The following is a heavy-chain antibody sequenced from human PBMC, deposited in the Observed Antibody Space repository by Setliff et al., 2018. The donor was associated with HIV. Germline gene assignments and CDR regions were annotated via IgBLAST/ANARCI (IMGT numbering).Heavy chain of an antibody. CDR2: INHSGST. V-gene: IGHV4-34*01. CDR3: ARRHGSGSLDAFDI. D-gene: IGHD3-10*01. CDR1: GGSFSGYY. J-gene: IGHJ3*02. Sequence: SETLSLTCAVYGGSFSGYYWSWIRQPPGKGLEWIGEINHSGSTNYNPSLKSRVTISIDTSKNQFSLKLSSVTAADTAVYYCARRHGSGSLDAFDIWGQGTMVTVSS.